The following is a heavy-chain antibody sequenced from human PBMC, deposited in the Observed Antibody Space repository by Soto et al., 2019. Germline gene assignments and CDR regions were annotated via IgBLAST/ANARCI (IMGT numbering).Heavy chain of an antibody. D-gene: IGHD2-2*01. J-gene: IGHJ6*02. CDR2: IIPIFGTA. CDR3: AREVVGLAV. Sequence: NVSCKASGGTFHHHAFHWVRQAPGQGLEWMGGIIPIFGTANYAQKFQGRVTITADESTSTAYMELSSLRSEDTAVYYCAREVVGLAVWGQGTTVTVSS. CDR1: GGTFHHHA. V-gene: IGHV1-69*01.